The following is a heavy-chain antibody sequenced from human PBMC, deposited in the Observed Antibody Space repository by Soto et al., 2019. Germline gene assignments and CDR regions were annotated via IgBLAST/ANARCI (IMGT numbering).Heavy chain of an antibody. V-gene: IGHV1-2*04. J-gene: IGHJ4*02. CDR1: GYTFTGYY. Sequence: ASVKVSCKASGYTFTGYYMHWVRQAPGQGLEWMGWINPNSGGTNYAQKFQGWVTMTRDTSISTAYMELSRLRSDDTAVYYCARTRGYSGYDWGYWGQGTLVTVSS. CDR2: INPNSGGT. D-gene: IGHD5-12*01. CDR3: ARTRGYSGYDWGY.